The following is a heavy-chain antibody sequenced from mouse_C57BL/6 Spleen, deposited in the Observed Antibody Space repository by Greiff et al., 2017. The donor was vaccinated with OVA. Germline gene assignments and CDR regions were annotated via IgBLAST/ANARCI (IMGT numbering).Heavy chain of an antibody. CDR2: IYPRSGNT. V-gene: IGHV1-81*01. Sequence: VKLQESGAELARPGASVKLSCKASGYTFTSYGISWVKQRTGQGLEWIGEIYPRSGNTYYNEKFKGKATLTADKSSSTAYMELRSLTSEDSAVYFCARPRYYAMDYWGQGTSVTVSS. CDR1: GYTFTSYG. CDR3: ARPRYYAMDY. J-gene: IGHJ4*01.